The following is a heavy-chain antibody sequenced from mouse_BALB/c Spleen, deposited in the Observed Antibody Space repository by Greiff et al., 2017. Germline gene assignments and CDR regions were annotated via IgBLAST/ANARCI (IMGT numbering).Heavy chain of an antibody. CDR2: ILPGSGST. CDR3: AREAYRYPLYAMDY. Sequence: QVQLQQSGAELMKPGASVKISCKATGYTFSSYWIEWVKQRPGHGLEWIGEILPGSGSTNYNEKFKGKATFTADTSSNTAYMQLSSLTSEDSAVYYCAREAYRYPLYAMDYWGQGTSVTVSS. V-gene: IGHV1-9*01. J-gene: IGHJ4*01. D-gene: IGHD2-14*01. CDR1: GYTFSSYW.